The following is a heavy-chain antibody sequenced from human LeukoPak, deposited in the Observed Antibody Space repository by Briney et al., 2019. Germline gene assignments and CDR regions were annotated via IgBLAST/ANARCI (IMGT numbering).Heavy chain of an antibody. D-gene: IGHD3-22*01. Sequence: GGSLRLSCAASGFTFSSYWMSWVRQAPGKGLEWVSAINGRGDDTYYPDSVKGRFTISRDNSNNTLYLQMNSLRAEDTAVYYCARAAHYDSSGYYRPDYWGQGTLVTVSS. V-gene: IGHV3-23*01. CDR2: INGRGDDT. CDR3: ARAAHYDSSGYYRPDY. J-gene: IGHJ4*02. CDR1: GFTFSSYW.